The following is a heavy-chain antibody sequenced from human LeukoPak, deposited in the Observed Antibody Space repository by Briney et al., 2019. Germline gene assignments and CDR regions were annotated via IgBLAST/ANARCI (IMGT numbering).Heavy chain of an antibody. CDR3: ARVVVVVPAATNYFGY. D-gene: IGHD2-2*01. J-gene: IGHJ4*02. CDR1: GGSFSGYY. CDR2: INHSGST. V-gene: IGHV4-34*01. Sequence: SETLSLTCAVYGGSFSGYYWSWIRQPPGKGLEWIGEINHSGSTNYNPSLKSRVTISVDTSKNQFSLKLSSVTAADTAVYYCARVVVVVPAATNYFGYWGQGTLVTVSS.